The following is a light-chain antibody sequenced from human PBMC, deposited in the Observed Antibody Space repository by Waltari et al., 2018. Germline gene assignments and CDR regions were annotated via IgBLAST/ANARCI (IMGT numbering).Light chain of an antibody. CDR2: DAY. CDR3: HQYGNSRVHT. J-gene: IGKJ2*01. V-gene: IGKV3-20*01. Sequence: EIVLTQSPGTLSLSPGDSATLSCRASQSLASSSLAWPQQKPGQAPRLLIYDAYTRATGIPDRFRGSGSGTDFTLTISRLEPEDFAVYFCHQYGNSRVHTFGQGTKLEIK. CDR1: QSLASSS.